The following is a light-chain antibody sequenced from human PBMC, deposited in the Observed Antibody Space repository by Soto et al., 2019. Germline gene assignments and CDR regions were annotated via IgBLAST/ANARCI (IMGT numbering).Light chain of an antibody. CDR3: QQYNSYWT. J-gene: IGKJ1*01. V-gene: IGKV1-5*01. Sequence: DIQMTQSPSTLSASVGDRVTITCRASQSISSWLAWYQQKPWKAPKLLIYDASSLESGVPSRFSGSGSGTEFTLTISSLQPDDFATYYCQQYNSYWTFGQATKVEIK. CDR2: DAS. CDR1: QSISSW.